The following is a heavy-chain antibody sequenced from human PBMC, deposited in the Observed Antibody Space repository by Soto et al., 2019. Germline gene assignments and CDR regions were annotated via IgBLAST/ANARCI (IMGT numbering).Heavy chain of an antibody. V-gene: IGHV4-30-2*01. Sequence: TLSLTCAVSGGSIISGGYSWSWIRQPPGKGLEWIGYIYHSGSTYYNPSLKSRVTISVDRFKNQFSLKLSSVTAADTAMYYCARVPDYWGQGTLVTVSS. CDR1: GGSIISGGYS. J-gene: IGHJ4*02. CDR3: ARVPDY. CDR2: IYHSGST.